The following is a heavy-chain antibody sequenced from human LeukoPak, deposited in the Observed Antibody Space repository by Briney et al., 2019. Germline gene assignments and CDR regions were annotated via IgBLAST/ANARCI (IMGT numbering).Heavy chain of an antibody. J-gene: IGHJ4*02. CDR3: ARWLEAPPDY. D-gene: IGHD5-12*01. Sequence: GESLKISCQGSGYSFSSYWIGWVRQMPGKGLEWMGIFYPGDSDIRYSPSFQGHVTISADKSISTAYLQWGSLRASDTAMYYCARWLEAPPDYWGQGTLVTVSS. CDR1: GYSFSSYW. V-gene: IGHV5-51*01. CDR2: FYPGDSDI.